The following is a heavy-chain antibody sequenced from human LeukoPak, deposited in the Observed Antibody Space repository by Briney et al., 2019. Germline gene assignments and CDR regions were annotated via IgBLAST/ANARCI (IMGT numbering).Heavy chain of an antibody. V-gene: IGHV1-2*02. CDR1: GYTFTGYY. CDR3: AREYLVAVAGDAFDI. CDR2: INPNSGGT. Sequence: GASVKVSCKASGYTFTGYYMHWVRQAPGQGLEWMGWINPNSGGTNYAQKFRGRVTMTRDTSISTAYMELSRLRSDDTAVYYCAREYLVAVAGDAFDIWGQGTMVTVSS. D-gene: IGHD6-19*01. J-gene: IGHJ3*02.